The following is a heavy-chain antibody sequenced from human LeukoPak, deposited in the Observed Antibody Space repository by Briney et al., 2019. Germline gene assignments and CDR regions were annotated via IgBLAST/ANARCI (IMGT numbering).Heavy chain of an antibody. CDR2: IIPIFGST. V-gene: IGHV1-69*05. CDR1: GDIFNSYS. J-gene: IGHJ6*03. D-gene: IGHD1-26*01. Sequence: SVKVSCNASGDIFNSYSVSWVRQAPGQGLEWMGGIIPIFGSTNYAQKFQGRVTITTDQSTRTAYMELNSLSSDDTAMYYCARVGRSRGSLPNSYYYMDVWGKGTTVTVSS. CDR3: ARVGRSRGSLPNSYYYMDV.